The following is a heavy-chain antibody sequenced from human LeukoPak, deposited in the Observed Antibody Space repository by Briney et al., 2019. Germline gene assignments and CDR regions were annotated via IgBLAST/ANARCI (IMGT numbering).Heavy chain of an antibody. CDR1: GFTFSSYA. J-gene: IGHJ4*02. Sequence: GGSLRLSCAASGFTFSSYAMSWVRQAPGKGLVWVSRINPDGTTTTHADSVKGRFTISRDKARNTLYLQMNSLRAEDSAVYYCARDLTGRDELWGQGTLVTVSS. CDR2: INPDGTTT. CDR3: ARDLTGRDEL. D-gene: IGHD1-20*01. V-gene: IGHV3-74*01.